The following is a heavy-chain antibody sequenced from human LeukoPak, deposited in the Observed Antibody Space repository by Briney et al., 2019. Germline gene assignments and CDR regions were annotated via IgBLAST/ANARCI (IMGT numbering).Heavy chain of an antibody. CDR2: ISSSSTSM. D-gene: IGHD5-18*01. CDR3: SGERGYSYGYSDY. Sequence: PGGSLRLSCAASGFTFSSYSMNWVRQAPGKGLEWVSSISSSSTSMYYADSVKGRFTISRDNAKNSLYLQMNSLRAEDTAVYYCSGERGYSYGYSDYWGQGTLVTVSS. J-gene: IGHJ4*02. CDR1: GFTFSSYS. V-gene: IGHV3-21*01.